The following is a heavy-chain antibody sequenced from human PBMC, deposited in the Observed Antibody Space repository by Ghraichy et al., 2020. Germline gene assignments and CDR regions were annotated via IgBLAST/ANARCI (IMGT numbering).Heavy chain of an antibody. CDR1: GGSISSGAYS. J-gene: IGHJ4*02. V-gene: IGHV4-30-4*07. CDR3: ARVDMGGSGLF. D-gene: IGHD3-10*01. Sequence: SQTLSLTCTVSGGSISSGAYSWSWIRQPPGKGLEWIGYIYYSGSTYYNPSLKSRVIISVDTSKNQFSLKLSSVTAADTAVYHCARVDMGGSGLFWGQGTLVTVSS. CDR2: IYYSGST.